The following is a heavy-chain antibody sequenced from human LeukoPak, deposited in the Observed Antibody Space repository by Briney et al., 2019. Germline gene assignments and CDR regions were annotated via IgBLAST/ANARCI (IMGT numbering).Heavy chain of an antibody. CDR2: ISSSSSYI. CDR3: ARRPSIVGASDY. CDR1: GFTFSSYS. V-gene: IGHV3-21*01. D-gene: IGHD1-26*01. J-gene: IGHJ4*02. Sequence: PGGSLRLSCAASGFTFSSYSMNWVRQAPGKGLEWVSSISSSSSYIYYADSVKGRFTISRDNAKNSLYLQMNSLRAEDTAVYYCARRPSIVGASDYWGQGTLVTVSS.